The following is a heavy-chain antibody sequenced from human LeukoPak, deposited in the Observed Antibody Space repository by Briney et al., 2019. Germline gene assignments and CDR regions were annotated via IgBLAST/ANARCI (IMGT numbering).Heavy chain of an antibody. V-gene: IGHV4-61*01. CDR3: ARGEFPSDLEF. CDR1: GGSVSSGSYY. D-gene: IGHD3-10*01. CDR2: IYYSGST. J-gene: IGHJ4*02. Sequence: ASETLSLTCTVSGGSVSSGSYYWNWIRQPPGKGLEWIGYIYYSGSTNYNASPKSRVTISVDTSKNQFSLKLTSVTSADTAVHYCARGEFPSDLEFWGQGALITVSS.